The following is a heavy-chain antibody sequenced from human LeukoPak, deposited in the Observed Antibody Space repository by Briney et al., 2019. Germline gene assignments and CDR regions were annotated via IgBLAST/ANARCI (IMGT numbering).Heavy chain of an antibody. D-gene: IGHD3-22*01. V-gene: IGHV3-30-3*01. CDR2: ISYDGSNK. CDR3: ARDWEAYYYDSSGYYSPSYFDY. CDR1: GFTFSSYA. J-gene: IGHJ4*02. Sequence: PGRSLRLSCAASGFTFSSYAMHWVRQAPGKGLEWVAVISYDGSNKYYADSVKGRFTISRDNSKNTLYLQMNSLRAEDTAVYYCARDWEAYYYDSSGYYSPSYFDYWGQGTLVTVSS.